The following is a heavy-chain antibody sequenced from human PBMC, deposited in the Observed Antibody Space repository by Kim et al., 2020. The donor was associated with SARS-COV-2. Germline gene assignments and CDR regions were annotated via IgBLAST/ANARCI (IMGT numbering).Heavy chain of an antibody. J-gene: IGHJ6*01. CDR2: ISYDDVTNK. Sequence: GGSLRLSCVVSGFTFSSYAMHWVRQAPGKALEWVAVISYDDVTNKYYADSVKGRFTISRDNSENTLYLQMTSLRGEDTAVYYCARVASIAAAGWYYGMDV. CDR3: ARVASIAAAGWYYGMDV. CDR1: GFTFSSYA. V-gene: IGHV3-30*04. D-gene: IGHD6-13*01.